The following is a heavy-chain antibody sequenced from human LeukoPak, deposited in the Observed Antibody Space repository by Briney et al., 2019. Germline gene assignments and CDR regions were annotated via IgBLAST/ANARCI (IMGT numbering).Heavy chain of an antibody. CDR3: ARALESGAAGTLYYMDV. CDR2: MYHSATT. D-gene: IGHD6-13*01. V-gene: IGHV4-38-2*02. CDR1: GYSISSGYY. Sequence: SQTLSLTCTVSGYSISSGYYWGWIRQPPGKGLEWNGSMYHSATTYYNPSLKCRVTISVDTSKNHFSLKLSSVTAADTAVYYCARALESGAAGTLYYMDVWGKGTTVTVS. J-gene: IGHJ6*03.